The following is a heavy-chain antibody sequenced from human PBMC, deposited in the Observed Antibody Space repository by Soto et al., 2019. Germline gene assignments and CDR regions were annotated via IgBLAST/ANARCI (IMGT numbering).Heavy chain of an antibody. J-gene: IGHJ6*03. V-gene: IGHV5-51*01. CDR1: GYSFTSYW. CDR2: IYPGDSDT. CDR3: ARQAYDFWSGYRPVYYYYYMDV. Sequence: GESLKISCKGSGYSFTSYWIGWVRQMPGKGLEWMGIIYPGDSDTRYSPSFQGQVTISADKSISTAYLQWSSLKASDTAMYYCARQAYDFWSGYRPVYYYYYMDVWGKGTTVTVSS. D-gene: IGHD3-3*01.